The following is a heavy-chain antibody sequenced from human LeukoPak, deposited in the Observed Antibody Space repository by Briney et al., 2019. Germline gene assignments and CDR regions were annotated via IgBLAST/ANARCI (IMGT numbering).Heavy chain of an antibody. CDR2: ISAYNGNT. D-gene: IGHD2-15*01. Sequence: ASVKVSCKASGYTFTSYGISWVRQAPGQGLEWMGWISAYNGNTNYAQKLRGRVTMTTDTSTSTAYMELRSLRSDDTAVYYCARASQLAARSNWFDPWGQGTLVTVSS. J-gene: IGHJ5*02. V-gene: IGHV1-18*01. CDR3: ARASQLAARSNWFDP. CDR1: GYTFTSYG.